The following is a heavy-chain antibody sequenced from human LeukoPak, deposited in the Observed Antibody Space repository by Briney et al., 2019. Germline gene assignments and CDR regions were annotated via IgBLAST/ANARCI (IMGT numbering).Heavy chain of an antibody. J-gene: IGHJ6*02. CDR1: GGSFSGYY. Sequence: TSETLSLTCAVYGGSFSGYYWSWIRQPPGKGLEWIGEINHSGSTNYNPSLKSRVTISVDTSKNQFSLKLSSVTAADTAVYYCARVGNEYGIPYYYGMDVWGQGTTVTVSS. CDR2: INHSGST. D-gene: IGHD4-23*01. CDR3: ARVGNEYGIPYYYGMDV. V-gene: IGHV4-34*01.